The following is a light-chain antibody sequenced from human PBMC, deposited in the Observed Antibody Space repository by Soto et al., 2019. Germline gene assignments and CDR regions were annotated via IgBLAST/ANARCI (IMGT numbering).Light chain of an antibody. CDR1: HILVYNNTYNY. V-gene: IGKV2-28*01. CDR3: MQALQSLT. CDR2: FGS. Sequence: EIVMTQSPLTLPVTPGEPASISCRSSHILVYNNTYNYLDWYVQKPGQSPQLLIYFGSNRAPGVPDRFSGSGSGTDFTLKINRVEAEDVGTYYCMQALQSLTFGQGTRLEIK. J-gene: IGKJ5*01.